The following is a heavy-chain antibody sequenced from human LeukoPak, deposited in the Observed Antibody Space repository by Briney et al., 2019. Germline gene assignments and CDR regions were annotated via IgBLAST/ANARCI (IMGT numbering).Heavy chain of an antibody. V-gene: IGHV3-49*03. CDR1: GFNLGVVA. J-gene: IGHJ4*02. CDR3: ARERAGDVDY. CDR2: IRHREYGGTA. Sequence: QPGGSLRLSCATSGFNLGVVAMDWIRQAPGKGLEWVGFIRHREYGGTAEYAASVNGRFAISRDDSKSIVYLQMNDLRTEDTGVYYCARERAGDVDYWGLGTLVTVSS.